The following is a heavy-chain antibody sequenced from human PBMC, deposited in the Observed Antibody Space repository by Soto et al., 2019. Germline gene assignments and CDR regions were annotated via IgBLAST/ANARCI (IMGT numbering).Heavy chain of an antibody. J-gene: IGHJ6*02. D-gene: IGHD2-15*01. Sequence: ERQLVESGGGLVQSGGSLKLSCAASGFTLSGSDIHWVRQASGKGLEWVGRVRSKSNNFATSYAESVRGRFTISRDETDNTASLQMSSVKTEDTAIYYCTRQQEGRRMVFYGMDVWGQGTPVTVSS. CDR3: TRQQEGRRMVFYGMDV. V-gene: IGHV3-73*02. CDR1: GFTLSGSD. CDR2: VRSKSNNFAT.